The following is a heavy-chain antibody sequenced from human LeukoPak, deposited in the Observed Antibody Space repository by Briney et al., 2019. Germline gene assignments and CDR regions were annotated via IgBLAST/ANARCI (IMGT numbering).Heavy chain of an antibody. J-gene: IGHJ4*02. CDR3: ASPQWLAF. CDR2: ISTSGSTI. V-gene: IGHV3-48*03. D-gene: IGHD6-19*01. Sequence: GGSLRLSCVVSGITFSSYEMNWVRQAPGKGLEWVSYISTSGSTIYYADSVTGRFTISRDNAKNSLYLQMNGLRAEDTAIYYCASPQWLAFWGQGTLVTVSS. CDR1: GITFSSYE.